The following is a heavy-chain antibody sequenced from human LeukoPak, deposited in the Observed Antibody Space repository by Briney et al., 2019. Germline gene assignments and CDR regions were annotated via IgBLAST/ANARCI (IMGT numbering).Heavy chain of an antibody. CDR2: FSYSGST. CDR1: GGSISIIPYY. J-gene: IGHJ4*02. D-gene: IGHD2/OR15-2a*01. V-gene: IGHV4-39*01. Sequence: PSETLSLTCTVSGGSISIIPYYRDWIRQPPGKGLEWIGSFSYSGSTYYNPSLKSRVTISVDTSKNQFSLRLSSVTAADTAMFYCARRTFPLYFDYWGQGTLVTVSS. CDR3: ARRTFPLYFDY.